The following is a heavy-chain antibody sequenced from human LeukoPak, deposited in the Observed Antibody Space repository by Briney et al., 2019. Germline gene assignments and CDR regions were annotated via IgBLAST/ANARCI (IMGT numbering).Heavy chain of an antibody. J-gene: IGHJ4*02. D-gene: IGHD1-1*01. CDR1: AFTFSGNA. Sequence: GGSLRLSCAASAFTFSGNAMHWVRQAPGKGLEWVAVVSYDGGSAYYTDSVKGRFTISRDNSKNTLYLQMNSLRAEDTAVYYCAQQVEETEDVFHHWGQGTLVTVSS. CDR2: VSYDGGSA. CDR3: AQQVEETEDVFHH. V-gene: IGHV3-30-3*01.